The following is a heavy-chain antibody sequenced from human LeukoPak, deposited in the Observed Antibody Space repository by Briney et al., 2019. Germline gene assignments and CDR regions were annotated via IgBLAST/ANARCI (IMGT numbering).Heavy chain of an antibody. CDR2: ISGSGGST. J-gene: IGHJ4*02. Sequence: PGGSLRLSCAASGFTFSSYWMSWVRQAPGKGLEWVSAISGSGGSTYYADSVKGRFTISRDNSKNTLYLQMNSLRAEDTAVYYCAKDSGAYYDFWSGYYDYWGQGTLVTVSS. V-gene: IGHV3-23*01. D-gene: IGHD3-3*01. CDR3: AKDSGAYYDFWSGYYDY. CDR1: GFTFSSYW.